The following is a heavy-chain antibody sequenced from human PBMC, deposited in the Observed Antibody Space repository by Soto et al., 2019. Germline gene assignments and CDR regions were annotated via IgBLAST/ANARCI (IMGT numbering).Heavy chain of an antibody. V-gene: IGHV3-23*01. CDR3: AKNSAATIRVGFDY. CDR1: GFTFATYT. D-gene: IGHD5-12*01. CDR2: ITGSDGRT. J-gene: IGHJ4*02. Sequence: SGGGLVQPGGSLRLSCAASGFTFATYTMSWVRQTPGKGLEWVSAITGSDGRTYYADSVKGRFTISRDNSKNTLYLQMNSLGAEDTAVYYCAKNSAATIRVGFDYWGQGTLVTVSS.